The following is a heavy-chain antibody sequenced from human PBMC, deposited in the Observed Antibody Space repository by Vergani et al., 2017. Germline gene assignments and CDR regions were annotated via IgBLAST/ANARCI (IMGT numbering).Heavy chain of an antibody. CDR3: ARTNGDYYYYYGMDV. D-gene: IGHD4-17*01. CDR1: GGSISSSNW. V-gene: IGHV4-4*02. Sequence: QVQLQESGPGLVKPSGTLSLTCAVSGGSISSSNWWSWVRQPPGEGLEWLGEIYHSGSTNYNPSLKSRVTISVDKSKNQFSLKLSSVTAADTAVYYCARTNGDYYYYYGMDVWGQGTTVTVSS. J-gene: IGHJ6*02. CDR2: IYHSGST.